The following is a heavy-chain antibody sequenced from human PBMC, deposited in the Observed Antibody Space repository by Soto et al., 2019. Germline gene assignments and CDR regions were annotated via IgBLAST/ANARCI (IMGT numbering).Heavy chain of an antibody. CDR3: VRRYTIFGVIMRFDP. CDR2: FDPEDGET. V-gene: IGHV1-24*01. J-gene: IGHJ5*02. Sequence: ASVKVSCKVSGYTLTELSMHWVRQAPGKGLEWMGGFDPEDGETIYEQKFQGRVTMTEDTSTDTAYMELSSLRSEDTAVYYCVRRYTIFGVIMRFDPWGQGTLVTVSS. CDR1: GYTLTELS. D-gene: IGHD3-3*01.